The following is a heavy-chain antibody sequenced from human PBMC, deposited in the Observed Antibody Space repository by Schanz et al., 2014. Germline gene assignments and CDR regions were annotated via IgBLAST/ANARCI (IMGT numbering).Heavy chain of an antibody. D-gene: IGHD1-26*01. CDR1: GFTFSSHS. CDR2: ISGSGNTI. V-gene: IGHV3-48*02. CDR3: ARRYSGRYCFDY. Sequence: VQLVESGGSVVQPGRSLRLSCVASGFTFSSHSMNWVRQAPGQGLEWLSYISGSGNTIYYADSVKGRFTISRDNAKNSLSLQMDRLRDEDTAVYYCARRYSGRYCFDYWGQGTLVAVSS. J-gene: IGHJ4*02.